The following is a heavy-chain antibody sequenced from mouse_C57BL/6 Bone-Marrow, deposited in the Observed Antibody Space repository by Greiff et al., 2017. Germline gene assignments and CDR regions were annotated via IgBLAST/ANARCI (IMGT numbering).Heavy chain of an antibody. CDR2: IDPENGDT. V-gene: IGHV14-4*01. CDR3: TTSWDWYFEV. D-gene: IGHD4-1*01. Sequence: EVQLQQSGAELVRPGASVKLSCTASGFNIKDDYMHWVKQRPEQGLEWIGWIDPENGDTEYASKFQGKATITADTSSNTAYLQLSSLTSEDTAVYYCTTSWDWYFEVWGTGTTVTVSS. J-gene: IGHJ1*03. CDR1: GFNIKDDY.